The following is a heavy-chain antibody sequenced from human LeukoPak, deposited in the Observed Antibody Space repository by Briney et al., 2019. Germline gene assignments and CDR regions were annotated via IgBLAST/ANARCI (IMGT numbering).Heavy chain of an antibody. CDR2: IYHSGST. J-gene: IGHJ4*02. Sequence: SGTLSLTCSVSGGSISSSNWWSWVRQPPGKGLEWIGGIYHSGSTNYNPSPKSRVTISVDKSKNQFSLKLSSVTAADTAVYYCARVYYDYVWGSYRPTYYFDYWGQGTLVTVSS. CDR1: GGSISSSNW. D-gene: IGHD3-16*02. V-gene: IGHV4-4*02. CDR3: ARVYYDYVWGSYRPTYYFDY.